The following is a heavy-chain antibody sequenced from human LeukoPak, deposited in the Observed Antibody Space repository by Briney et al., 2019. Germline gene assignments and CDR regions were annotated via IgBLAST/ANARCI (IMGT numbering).Heavy chain of an antibody. CDR2: IYSDNT. V-gene: IGHV3-53*05. Sequence: AVSLTLSCTVSGFTVSSNTMSWLRQAPGQGLEGVFFIYSDNTHYSDSVTGRFTISIDNSNNTTYLQMNSLRAEDTAVYYCARRAGAYAHPYDYRGQGTLVTVSS. J-gene: IGHJ4*02. CDR1: GFTVSSNT. D-gene: IGHD3-16*01. CDR3: ARRAGAYAHPYDY.